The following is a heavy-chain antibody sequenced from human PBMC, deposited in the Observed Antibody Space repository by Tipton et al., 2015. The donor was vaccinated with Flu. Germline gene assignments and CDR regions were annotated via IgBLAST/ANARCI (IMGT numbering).Heavy chain of an antibody. V-gene: IGHV4-39*01. CDR1: GGSISSSNYY. CDR2: IFYSGRT. Sequence: TLSLTCTVSGGSISSSNYYWGWIRQPPGKGLEWIGSIFYSGRTDYNPSLKSRVTISADTSKNQFSLKLKSVTAADTAVYYCARVGVLSSWTRGIHCHRWGQGSRVTVSS. CDR3: ARVGVLSSWTRGIHCHR. D-gene: IGHD6-13*01. J-gene: IGHJ1*01.